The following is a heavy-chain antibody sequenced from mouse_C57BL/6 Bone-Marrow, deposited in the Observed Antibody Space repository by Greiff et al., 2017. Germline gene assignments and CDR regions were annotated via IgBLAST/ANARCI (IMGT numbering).Heavy chain of an antibody. CDR2: IRNKANGYTT. Sequence: EVQVVESGGGLVQPGGSLSLSCAASGFTFTDYYMSWVRQPPGKALEWLGFIRNKANGYTTEYSASVKGRFTISRDNSQRILYLQMNALRAEDSATYYCARYIYFYFDDWGQGTTLTDAS. D-gene: IGHD1-1*01. CDR1: GFTFTDYY. J-gene: IGHJ2*01. CDR3: ARYIYFYFDD. V-gene: IGHV7-3*01.